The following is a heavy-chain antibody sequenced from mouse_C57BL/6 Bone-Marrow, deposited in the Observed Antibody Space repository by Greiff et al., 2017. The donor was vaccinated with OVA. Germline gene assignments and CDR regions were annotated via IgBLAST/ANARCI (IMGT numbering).Heavy chain of an antibody. V-gene: IGHV1-42*01. J-gene: IGHJ3*01. D-gene: IGHD1-2*01. CDR2: INPSTGCT. CDR1: GYSFTGYY. CDR3: SREDYYGTTGFAY. Sequence: EVQLQESGPELVKPGASVKISCKASGYSFTGYYMNWVKQSLEQSLEWIGEINPSTGCTNYNQKFKAKATLTVDNSSSTAYMQLKSLTAEDSAGYACSREDYYGTTGFAYWGQGTLVTVSA.